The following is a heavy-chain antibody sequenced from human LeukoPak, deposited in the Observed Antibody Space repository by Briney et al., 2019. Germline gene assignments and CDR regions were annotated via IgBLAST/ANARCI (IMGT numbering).Heavy chain of an antibody. CDR1: GGSISSSSYY. CDR2: IYYSGST. D-gene: IGHD6-13*01. CDR3: ASAIYTAAGFDY. J-gene: IGHJ4*02. V-gene: IGHV4-39*01. Sequence: SETLSLTCTVSGGSISSSSYYWGWIRQPPGKGLEWIGSIYYSGSTYYNPSLKSRVTISVDTSKNQFSLKLSSVTAADTAVYYCASAIYTAAGFDYWGQGTLVTVSS.